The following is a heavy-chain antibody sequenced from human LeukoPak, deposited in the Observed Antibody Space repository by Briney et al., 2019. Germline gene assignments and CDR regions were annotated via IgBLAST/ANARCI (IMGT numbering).Heavy chain of an antibody. CDR1: GFTFSSYS. V-gene: IGHV3-48*04. Sequence: PGGSLRLSCAASGFTFSSYSMNWVRQAPGKGLEWVSYISSSSSTIYYADSVKGRFTISRDNAKNSLYLQMNSLRAEDTAIYYCAKDLRITVTNPAEYFQHWGQGTLVTVSS. J-gene: IGHJ1*01. CDR3: AKDLRITVTNPAEYFQH. CDR2: ISSSSSTI. D-gene: IGHD3-22*01.